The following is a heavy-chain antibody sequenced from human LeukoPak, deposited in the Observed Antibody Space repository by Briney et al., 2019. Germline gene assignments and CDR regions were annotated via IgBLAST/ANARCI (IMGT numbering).Heavy chain of an antibody. D-gene: IGHD3-10*02. CDR2: ISGSGGST. J-gene: IGHJ6*04. V-gene: IGHV3-23*01. Sequence: PGGSLRLPCAAAGFTFSSYAMSWVRQAPGKGLEWVSAISGSGGSTYYADSVKGRFTISRDNAKNSLYLQMNSLRAEDTAVYYCAELGITMIGGVWGKGTTVTISS. CDR3: AELGITMIGGV. CDR1: GFTFSSYA.